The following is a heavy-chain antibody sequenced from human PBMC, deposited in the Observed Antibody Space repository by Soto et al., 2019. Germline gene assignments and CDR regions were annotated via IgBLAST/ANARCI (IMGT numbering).Heavy chain of an antibody. CDR3: ARVGVVVVAATRGFGWFDP. D-gene: IGHD2-15*01. V-gene: IGHV4-34*01. CDR2: INHSGST. Sequence: QVQLQQWGAGLLKPSETLSLTCAVYGGSFSGYYWSWIRQPPGKGLEWIGEINHSGSTNYNPSLKSRVTISVDTSKNQFSLKLSSVTAADTAVYYCARVGVVVVAATRGFGWFDPWGQGTLVTVSS. J-gene: IGHJ5*02. CDR1: GGSFSGYY.